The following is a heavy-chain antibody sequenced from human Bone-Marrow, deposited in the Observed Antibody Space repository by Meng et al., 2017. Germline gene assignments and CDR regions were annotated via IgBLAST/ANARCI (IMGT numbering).Heavy chain of an antibody. D-gene: IGHD1-26*01. J-gene: IGHJ4*02. V-gene: IGHV3-53*01. CDR3: AKKGDYSGRGMNDY. CDR1: GFTFSSYS. Sequence: GGSLRLSCAASGFTFSSYSMNWVRQAPGKGLEWVSVIYSGGSTYYADSVKGRFTISRDNSKNTLYLQMNSLRAEDTAVYYCAKKGDYSGRGMNDYWGQGTLVTVSS. CDR2: IYSGGST.